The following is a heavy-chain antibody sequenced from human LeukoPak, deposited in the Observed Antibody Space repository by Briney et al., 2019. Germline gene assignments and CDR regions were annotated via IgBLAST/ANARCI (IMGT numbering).Heavy chain of an antibody. CDR1: GFTFSSYW. D-gene: IGHD7-27*01. V-gene: IGHV3-7*01. CDR2: IKQDGSEK. Sequence: GGSLRLSCAASGFTFSSYWMSWARQAPGKGLEWVANIKQDGSEKNYVDSVKGRFTISRDNAKKSMYLQMNSLRAEDTAVYYCARAGDRNYYYYMDVWGKGTTVTISS. CDR3: ARAGDRNYYYYMDV. J-gene: IGHJ6*03.